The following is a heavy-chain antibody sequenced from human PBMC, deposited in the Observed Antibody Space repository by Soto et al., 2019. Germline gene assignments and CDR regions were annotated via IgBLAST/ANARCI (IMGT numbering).Heavy chain of an antibody. V-gene: IGHV3-9*01. CDR3: VKDYGADYYYYVMDV. CDR1: GFTLDDSA. J-gene: IGHJ6*02. Sequence: EVALVESGGDLVQPGRSLRLSCAASGFTLDDSAMHWVRQAPGKGLEWVSGINWNSGTIGYADSVKGRFTSSRDNAKNSLYRQMNSLRPEDTAMYYCVKDYGADYYYYVMDVWGQGTTVTVSS. D-gene: IGHD4-17*01. CDR2: INWNSGTI.